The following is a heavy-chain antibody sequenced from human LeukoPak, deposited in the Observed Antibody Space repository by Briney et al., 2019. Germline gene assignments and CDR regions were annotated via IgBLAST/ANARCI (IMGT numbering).Heavy chain of an antibody. CDR2: INPNSGGT. Sequence: ASVKVSCKASGYTFTCYYMHWVRQAPGQGLEWMGWINPNSGGTNYAQKFQGRVTMTRDTSISTAYMELRSLRSDDTAVYYCARGGLYCSSTSCYRGAFDIWGQGTMVTVSS. CDR1: GYTFTCYY. D-gene: IGHD2-2*01. J-gene: IGHJ3*02. CDR3: ARGGLYCSSTSCYRGAFDI. V-gene: IGHV1-2*02.